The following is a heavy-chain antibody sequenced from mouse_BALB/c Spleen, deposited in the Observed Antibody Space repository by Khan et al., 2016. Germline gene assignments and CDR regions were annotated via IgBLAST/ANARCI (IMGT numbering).Heavy chain of an antibody. V-gene: IGHV1-54*01. CDR1: GYALTNFL. J-gene: IGHJ2*01. Sequence: QVQLQQSGAELVRPGTSVKVSCKASGYALTNFLIQWVKQRPGQGLEWVGVINPESGGTNYNKKFKDQATLTADKSSSTASMQLRSLTSEDAAVKFCASCGNFDYSGQGTTLAVSS. CDR3: ASCGNFDY. D-gene: IGHD1-1*02. CDR2: INPESGGT.